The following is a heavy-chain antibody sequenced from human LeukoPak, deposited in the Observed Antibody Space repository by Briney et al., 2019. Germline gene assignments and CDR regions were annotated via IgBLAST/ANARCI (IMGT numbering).Heavy chain of an antibody. CDR3: ARGGYCSSTSCSREGSFDY. V-gene: IGHV1-69*06. J-gene: IGHJ4*02. CDR1: GGTFSSYA. Sequence: SVKVSCKASGGTFSSYAISWVRQAPGQGLEWMGGIIPIFGTPNYAQKFQGRVTITADKSTSTAYMELSSLRSEDTAVYYCARGGYCSSTSCSREGSFDYWGQGTLVTVSS. D-gene: IGHD2-2*01. CDR2: IIPIFGTP.